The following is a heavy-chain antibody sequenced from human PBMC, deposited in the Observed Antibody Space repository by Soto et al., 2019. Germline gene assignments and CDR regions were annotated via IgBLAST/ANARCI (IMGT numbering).Heavy chain of an antibody. CDR1: GGSFSDYF. J-gene: IGHJ6*02. CDR2: INHSGST. V-gene: IGHV4-34*01. CDR3: AGREFASSSFHYYYYAVDV. D-gene: IGHD6-6*01. Sequence: PSETLSLTCAVYGGSFSDYFWTWIRQPPGKGLEWIGEINHSGSTNFNPSLKSRVAMSADTSRNQFSLRVTPVTAADTAVYYCAGREFASSSFHYYYYAVDVWGQGTTVTVSS.